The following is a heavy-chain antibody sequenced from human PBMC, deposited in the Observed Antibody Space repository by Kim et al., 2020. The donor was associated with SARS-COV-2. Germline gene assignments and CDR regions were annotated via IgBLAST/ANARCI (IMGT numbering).Heavy chain of an antibody. J-gene: IGHJ6*02. Sequence: SETLSLTCTVSGGSISSGDYYWSWIRQPPGKGLEWIGYIYYSGSTYYNPSLKSRVTISVDTSKNQFSLKLSSVTAADTAVYYCASEHSLYSGYDYRYYYGMDVWGQGTTVTVSS. V-gene: IGHV4-30-4*01. CDR1: GGSISSGDYY. D-gene: IGHD5-12*01. CDR3: ASEHSLYSGYDYRYYYGMDV. CDR2: IYYSGST.